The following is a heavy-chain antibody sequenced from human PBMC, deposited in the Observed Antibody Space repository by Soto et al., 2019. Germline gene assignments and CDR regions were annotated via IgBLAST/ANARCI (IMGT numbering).Heavy chain of an antibody. V-gene: IGHV1-46*01. J-gene: IGHJ4*02. CDR3: ARAPVEMATTNPFDY. Sequence: QVQLVQSGAEVKKPGASVKGSCKASGYTFTSYYMHWVRQAPGQGLEWMGIINPSGGSTSYAQKFQGRVTMTRDTSTSTVYMELSSLRSEDTAVYYCARAPVEMATTNPFDYWGQGTLVTVSS. D-gene: IGHD5-12*01. CDR2: INPSGGST. CDR1: GYTFTSYY.